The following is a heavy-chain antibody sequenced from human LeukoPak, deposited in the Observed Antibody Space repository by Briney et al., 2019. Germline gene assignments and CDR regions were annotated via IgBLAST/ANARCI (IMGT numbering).Heavy chain of an antibody. J-gene: IGHJ4*02. CDR3: ARDRREDYVWGSYPLI. D-gene: IGHD3-16*02. Sequence: SETLSLTCTVSGYSISSGYYWGWIRQPPGKGLEWIGSIYHSGSTYYNPSLKSRVTISVDTSKNQFSLKLSSVTAADTAVYYCARDRREDYVWGSYPLIWGQGTLVTVSS. CDR1: GYSISSGYY. V-gene: IGHV4-38-2*02. CDR2: IYHSGST.